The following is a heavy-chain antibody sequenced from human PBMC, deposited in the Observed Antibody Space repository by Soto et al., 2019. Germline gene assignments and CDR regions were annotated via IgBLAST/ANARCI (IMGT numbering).Heavy chain of an antibody. V-gene: IGHV2-5*02. J-gene: IGHJ4*02. CDR3: ANRRGRPIPGAAAGSPFDY. Sequence: SGPTLVNPTQTLTLTCTFSGFSLSTSGVGVGWIRQPPGKALEWLALIYWDDDKRYSPSLKSRLTITKDTSKNQVVLTMTNMDPVDTATYYCANRRGRPIPGAAAGSPFDYWGQGTLVTVSS. CDR1: GFSLSTSGVG. CDR2: IYWDDDK. D-gene: IGHD6-13*01.